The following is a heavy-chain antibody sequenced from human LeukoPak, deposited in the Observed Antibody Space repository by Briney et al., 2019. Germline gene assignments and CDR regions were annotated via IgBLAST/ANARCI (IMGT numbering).Heavy chain of an antibody. CDR3: AREVVSTPSYFDS. J-gene: IGHJ4*02. CDR2: LYRGDSA. CDR1: GFTVSSSY. V-gene: IGHV3-53*01. Sequence: GALRLSCAASGFTVSSSYMYWVRQAPGKGLEWVSFLYRGDSAIYAESVKGRFTISRDNSKNTLYLLMNSLIPEDTAVYYCAREVVSTPSYFDSWGQGTLVTVSS. D-gene: IGHD2-15*01.